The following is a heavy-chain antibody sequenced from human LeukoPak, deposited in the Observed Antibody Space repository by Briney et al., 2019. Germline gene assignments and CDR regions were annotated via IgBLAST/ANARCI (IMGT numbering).Heavy chain of an antibody. CDR2: IYHSGST. Sequence: PSGTLSLTCAVSGGSISSSNWWSWVRQPPGKELEWIGEIYHSGSTNYNPSLKSRVTISVDKSKNQFSLKLSSVTAADTAVYYCARRPAAGSNAFDIWGQGTMVTVSS. CDR1: GGSISSSNW. V-gene: IGHV4-4*02. CDR3: ARRPAAGSNAFDI. D-gene: IGHD6-13*01. J-gene: IGHJ3*02.